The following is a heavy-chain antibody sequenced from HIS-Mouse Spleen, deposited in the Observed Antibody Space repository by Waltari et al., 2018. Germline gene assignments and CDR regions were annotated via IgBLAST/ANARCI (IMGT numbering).Heavy chain of an antibody. CDR2: IYYSGST. Sequence: QLQLQESGPGLVKPSETLSLTCTVSGGPISRSRYYLAWIRQPPGKGLEWIGSIYYSGSTYYNPSLKSRVTISVDTSKNQFSLKLSSVTAADTAVYYCAREIPYSSSWYDWYFDLWGRGTLVTVSS. D-gene: IGHD6-13*01. J-gene: IGHJ2*01. CDR3: AREIPYSSSWYDWYFDL. CDR1: GGPISRSRYY. V-gene: IGHV4-39*07.